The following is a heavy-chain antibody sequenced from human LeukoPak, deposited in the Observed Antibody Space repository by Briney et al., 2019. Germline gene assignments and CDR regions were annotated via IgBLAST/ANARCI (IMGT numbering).Heavy chain of an antibody. Sequence: PGGSLRLSCAASGFTFSSYSMNWVRQAPGKGLEWVSSISSSSSYIYYADSVKGRFTISRDNAKNSLYLQMNSLRAKDTAVYYCARDPYDSSGYYYNYIDYWGQGTLVTVSS. CDR1: GFTFSSYS. CDR3: ARDPYDSSGYYYNYIDY. CDR2: ISSSSSYI. D-gene: IGHD3-22*01. V-gene: IGHV3-21*01. J-gene: IGHJ4*02.